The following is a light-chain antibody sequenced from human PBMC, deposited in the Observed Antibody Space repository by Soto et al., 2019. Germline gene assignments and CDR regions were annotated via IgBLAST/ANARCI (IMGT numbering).Light chain of an antibody. J-gene: IGLJ1*01. CDR2: DVS. V-gene: IGLV2-14*01. CDR1: SSDVGGYNY. Sequence: QSVLTQPASVSGSPGQSITISCTGTSSDVGGYNYVSWYQQHPGKAPKLMIYDVSNRPSGVSNRFSGSKSGNTASLTISGLQAEDEADYYCRSYTSSSTSVFGTGTKLTVL. CDR3: RSYTSSSTSV.